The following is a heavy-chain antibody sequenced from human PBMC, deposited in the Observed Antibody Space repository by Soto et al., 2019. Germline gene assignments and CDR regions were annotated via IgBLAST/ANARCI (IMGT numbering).Heavy chain of an antibody. CDR1: GGSISSYY. CDR2: TFYSGST. V-gene: IGHV4-59*01. J-gene: IGHJ6*01. CDR3: ARDKGRYVSGMDV. Sequence: QVQLQESGPGLVKPSETLSLTCTVSGGSISSYYWSWIRQPPGQGLEWIGYTFYSGSTKFNPSLKSRAAISVDRSRFHFSLNLRSVTAADTAVYYGARDKGRYVSGMDVWGQGTTCIVSS. D-gene: IGHD3-9*01.